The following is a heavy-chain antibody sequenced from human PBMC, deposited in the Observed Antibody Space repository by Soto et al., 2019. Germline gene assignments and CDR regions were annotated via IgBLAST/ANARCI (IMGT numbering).Heavy chain of an antibody. CDR3: ERVIRIGPRLDRSWFDR. CDR2: INPNSGGT. Sequence: QVQLVQSGAEVKKPGASVKVSCKASGYTFTGFYMHWVRQAPGQGLEWMGWINPNSGGTNYAQKFQGWVTMTRDTSISTAYVELSRRSSDDNAGYYCERVIRIGPRLDRSWFDRRGQGALVSVSS. D-gene: IGHD6-6*01. CDR1: GYTFTGFY. J-gene: IGHJ5*02. V-gene: IGHV1-2*04.